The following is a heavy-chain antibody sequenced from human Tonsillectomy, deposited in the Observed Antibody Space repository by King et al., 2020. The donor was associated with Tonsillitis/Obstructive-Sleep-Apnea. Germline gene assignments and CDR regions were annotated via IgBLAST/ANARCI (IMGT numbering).Heavy chain of an antibody. V-gene: IGHV4-59*01. CDR3: ARESDDAFDI. CDR2: IYYTGST. Sequence: RLQESGPGLVKPSETLSLTCTVSGGSISNYYWSWIRQPPGKGLEYIGYIYYTGSTNYNPSLKSRVTISVDTSKNQFSLKLSSVTSADTAMCYCARESDDAFDIWGQGTMVTVSS. J-gene: IGHJ3*02. CDR1: GGSISNYY.